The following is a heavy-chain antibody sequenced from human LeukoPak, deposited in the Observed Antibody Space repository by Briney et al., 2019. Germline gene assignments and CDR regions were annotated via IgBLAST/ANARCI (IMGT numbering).Heavy chain of an antibody. J-gene: IGHJ5*02. Sequence: GGSLRLSCAASGFTFSSYAMSWVRQAPGKGLEWVSAISGSGGSTYYADSVKGRFTISRNNAKNSLYLQMNSLRAEDTAVYYCARAPGYSSSWYLARRQNWFDPWGQGTLVTVSS. CDR1: GFTFSSYA. D-gene: IGHD6-13*01. CDR2: ISGSGGST. V-gene: IGHV3-23*01. CDR3: ARAPGYSSSWYLARRQNWFDP.